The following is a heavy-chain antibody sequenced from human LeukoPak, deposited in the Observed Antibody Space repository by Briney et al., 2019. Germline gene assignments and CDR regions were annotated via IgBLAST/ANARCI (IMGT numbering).Heavy chain of an antibody. CDR3: ARSPITIFGVANFDY. CDR2: IYYSGST. V-gene: IGHV4-59*01. Sequence: GSLRLSCAASGFTFSSYAMSWIRQPPGKGLEWIGYIYYSGSTNYNPSLKSRVTISVDTSKNQFSLKLSSVTAADTAVYYCARSPITIFGVANFDYWGQGTLVTVSS. D-gene: IGHD3-3*01. J-gene: IGHJ4*02. CDR1: GFTFSSYA.